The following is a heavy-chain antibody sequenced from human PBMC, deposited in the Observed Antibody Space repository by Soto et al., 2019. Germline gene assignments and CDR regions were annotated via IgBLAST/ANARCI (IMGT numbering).Heavy chain of an antibody. D-gene: IGHD3-22*01. CDR1: GGSVSSGSHY. J-gene: IGHJ4*02. V-gene: IGHV4-61*01. CDR3: ARDLGKYYYDSSGSLGYFDY. Sequence: SETLSLTCTVSGGSVSSGSHYWSWIRQPPGKGLEWIGYIYYSGSTNYNPSLKSRVTISVDTSKNQFSLKLSSVTAADTAVYYCARDLGKYYYDSSGSLGYFDYWGQGTLVTVSS. CDR2: IYYSGST.